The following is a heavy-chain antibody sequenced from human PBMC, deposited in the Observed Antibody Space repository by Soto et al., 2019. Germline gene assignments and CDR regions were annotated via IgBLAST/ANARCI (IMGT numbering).Heavy chain of an antibody. D-gene: IGHD3-16*02. CDR3: SRGLRYDHRWGTYRDDWFDP. Sequence: QVQLQESGPGLVKPSETLSLICTVSGGSITSHYWSWIRQPAGKGLEWIGRIYTTGSTNYNPSLKSRVTMSRDTYKNQFSLRLLSVTAADTAVYYCSRGLRYDHRWGTYRDDWFDPWGQGILVSVSS. CDR1: GGSITSHY. CDR2: IYTTGST. J-gene: IGHJ5*02. V-gene: IGHV4-4*07.